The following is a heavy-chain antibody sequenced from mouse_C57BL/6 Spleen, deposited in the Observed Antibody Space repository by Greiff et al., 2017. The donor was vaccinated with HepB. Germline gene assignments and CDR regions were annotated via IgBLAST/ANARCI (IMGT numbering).Heavy chain of an antibody. CDR2: IYPRSGNT. CDR1: GYTFTSYG. J-gene: IGHJ1*03. V-gene: IGHV1-81*01. D-gene: IGHD1-1*01. CDR3: ARSYYYGSSPYFDV. Sequence: VQLQQSGAELARPGASVKLSCKASGYTFTSYGISWVKQRTGQGLEWIGEIYPRSGNTYYNEKFKGKATLTADKYSSTAYMELRSLTSEDSAVYFCARSYYYGSSPYFDVWGTGTTVTVSS.